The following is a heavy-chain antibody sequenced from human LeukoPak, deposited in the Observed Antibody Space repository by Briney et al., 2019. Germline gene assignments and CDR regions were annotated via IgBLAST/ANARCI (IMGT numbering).Heavy chain of an antibody. CDR2: IFTSGIT. V-gene: IGHV4-4*07. D-gene: IGHD3-16*02. CDR1: DGSISTYY. J-gene: IGHJ2*01. Sequence: PSETLSLTCTVSDGSISTYYWSWIRQPAGKGREWIGRIFTSGITNYIPSLKSRVSISVDTSKNQFSLNLSSVTAADTAVYYCARARDYVWGSYRYWYFDLWGRGTLVTVSS. CDR3: ARARDYVWGSYRYWYFDL.